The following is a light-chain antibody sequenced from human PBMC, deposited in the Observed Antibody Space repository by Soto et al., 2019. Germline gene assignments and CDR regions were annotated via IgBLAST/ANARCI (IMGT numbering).Light chain of an antibody. V-gene: IGLV2-8*01. Sequence: QSALTQPPSASGSPGQSVTISCTGTSSDVGGYKYVSWYQQHPGQAPKLLIYEVSKRPSGVPDRFSGSKSGNAASLTVSGLQAADEADYYCSSYAGSYTWVFGGGTKLTVL. CDR1: SSDVGGYKY. CDR2: EVS. J-gene: IGLJ3*02. CDR3: SSYAGSYTWV.